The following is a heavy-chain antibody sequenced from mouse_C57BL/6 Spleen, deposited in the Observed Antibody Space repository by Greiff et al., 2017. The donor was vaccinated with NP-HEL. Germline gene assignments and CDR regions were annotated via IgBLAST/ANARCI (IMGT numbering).Heavy chain of an antibody. Sequence: EVMLVESEGGLVQPGSSMKLSCTASGFTFSDYYMAWVRQVPEKGLEWVANINYDGSSTYYLDSLKSRFIISRDNAKNILDLQMSSLKSEDTATYYCAREDGSYFDYWGQGTTLTVSS. CDR3: AREDGSYFDY. D-gene: IGHD1-1*01. CDR2: INYDGSST. V-gene: IGHV5-16*01. J-gene: IGHJ2*01. CDR1: GFTFSDYY.